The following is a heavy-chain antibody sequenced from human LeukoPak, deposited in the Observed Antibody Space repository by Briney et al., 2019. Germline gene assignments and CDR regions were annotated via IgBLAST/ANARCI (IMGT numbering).Heavy chain of an antibody. V-gene: IGHV3-30-3*01. D-gene: IGHD5-12*01. CDR3: ARVGGYDLPFDY. J-gene: IGHJ4*02. CDR1: GFTFSSYA. Sequence: GGSLRLSCAASGFTFSSYAMHWVRQAPGKGLEWVAVISYDGSNKYYADPVKGRFTISRDNAKNSLYLQMNSLRAEDTAVYYCARVGGYDLPFDYWGQGTLVTVSS. CDR2: ISYDGSNK.